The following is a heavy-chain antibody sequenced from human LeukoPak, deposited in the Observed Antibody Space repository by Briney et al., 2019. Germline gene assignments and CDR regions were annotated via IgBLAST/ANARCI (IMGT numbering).Heavy chain of an antibody. V-gene: IGHV4-34*01. J-gene: IGHJ2*01. D-gene: IGHD3-22*01. CDR3: ARDPIPRHYYDSSRYFDL. CDR1: GGSFSGYY. CDR2: INHSGST. Sequence: KPSETLSLTCAVYGGSFSGYYWSWIRQPPGKGLEWIGEINHSGSTNYNPSLKSRVTISVDTSKNQFSLKLSSVTAADTAVYYCARDPIPRHYYDSSRYFDLWGRGTLVTVSS.